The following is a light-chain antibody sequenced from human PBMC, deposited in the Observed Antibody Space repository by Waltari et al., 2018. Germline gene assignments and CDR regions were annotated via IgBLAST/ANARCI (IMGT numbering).Light chain of an antibody. CDR2: AAC. V-gene: IGKV1-39*01. J-gene: IGKJ5*01. CDR3: QQSYSSPVT. CDR1: QTISSY. Sequence: DIQMTQSPSSLSASVGDRVTITCRASQTISSYLNWYQQKPGKAPELLIYAACSLQSGVPSRFSGGGSGTDFTLTISSLQPEDFATYYCQQSYSSPVTFGQGTRLEIK.